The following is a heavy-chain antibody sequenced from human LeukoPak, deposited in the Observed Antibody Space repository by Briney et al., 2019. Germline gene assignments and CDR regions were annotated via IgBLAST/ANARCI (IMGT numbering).Heavy chain of an antibody. CDR2: ISGSGGST. Sequence: PGGSLRLSCAASGFTFIDYAMHWVRQAPGKGLECVSSISGSGGSTYYADSVKGRFTISRDNSRDTLFLYMNSLRAEDTAVYFCPNLYRSGRYYGDYWGQGTLVTVSS. V-gene: IGHV3-23*01. CDR3: PNLYRSGRYYGDY. J-gene: IGHJ4*02. D-gene: IGHD3-10*01. CDR1: GFTFIDYA.